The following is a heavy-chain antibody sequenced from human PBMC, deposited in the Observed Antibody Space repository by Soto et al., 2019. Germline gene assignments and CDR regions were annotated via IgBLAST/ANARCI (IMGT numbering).Heavy chain of an antibody. J-gene: IGHJ6*03. V-gene: IGHV3-48*01. D-gene: IGHD2-2*02. CDR3: ATEGYCSSTSCYNYYYYMDV. Sequence: ESGGGLVQPGGSLRLSCAASGFTFSSYSMNWVRQAPGKGLEWVSYISSSSSTIYYADSVKGRFTISRDNAKNSLYLQMNSLRAEDTAVYYCATEGYCSSTSCYNYYYYMDVWGKGTTVTVSS. CDR2: ISSSSSTI. CDR1: GFTFSSYS.